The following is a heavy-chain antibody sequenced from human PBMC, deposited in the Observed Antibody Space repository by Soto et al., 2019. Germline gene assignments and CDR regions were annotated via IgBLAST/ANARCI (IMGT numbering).Heavy chain of an antibody. D-gene: IGHD3-9*01. J-gene: IGHJ3*02. Sequence: GGSLRLSCAASGFTFSSYSMNWVRQAPGKGLEWVSSISSSSSYIYYADSVKGRFTISRDNAKNSLYLQMNSLRAEDTAVYYCARAKGEDYDILTGLGRFDAFDIWGQGTMVTVSS. CDR2: ISSSSSYI. CDR3: ARAKGEDYDILTGLGRFDAFDI. CDR1: GFTFSSYS. V-gene: IGHV3-21*01.